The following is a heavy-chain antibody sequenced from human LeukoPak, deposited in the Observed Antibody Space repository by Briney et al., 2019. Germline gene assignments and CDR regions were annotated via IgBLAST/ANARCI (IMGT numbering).Heavy chain of an antibody. Sequence: ASVKVSCKASGGTFSSYAISWVQQAPGQGLEWMGRIIPIFGTANYAQKFQGRVTITTDESTSTAYMELSSLRSEDTAVYYCAGLNYYDSSGYPQTEYFQHWGQGTLVTVSS. CDR3: AGLNYYDSSGYPQTEYFQH. D-gene: IGHD3-22*01. CDR2: IIPIFGTA. J-gene: IGHJ1*01. CDR1: GGTFSSYA. V-gene: IGHV1-69*05.